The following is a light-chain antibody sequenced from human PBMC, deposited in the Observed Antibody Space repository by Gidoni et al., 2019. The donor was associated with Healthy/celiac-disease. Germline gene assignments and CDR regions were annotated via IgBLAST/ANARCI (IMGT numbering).Light chain of an antibody. CDR1: QNVSSN. CDR3: QQHNNWPPFT. CDR2: GAS. V-gene: IGKV3-15*01. Sequence: EIVMTQSPATLSVSPGERATLSCRASQNVSSNLAWYQQKPGQAPRLLIYGASTRATGIPARFIGSGSGTEFTLTISSLLSEDFAVYYCQQHNNWPPFTFGPGTKVDIK. J-gene: IGKJ3*01.